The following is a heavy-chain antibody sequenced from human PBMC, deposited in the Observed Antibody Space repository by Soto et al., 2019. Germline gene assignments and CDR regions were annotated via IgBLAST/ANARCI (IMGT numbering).Heavy chain of an antibody. D-gene: IGHD3-22*01. CDR2: IKSKTDGGTT. V-gene: IGHV3-15*07. CDR3: TAMYYYDSSGSDAFDI. Sequence: GGSLRLSCAASGFTFSNAWMNWVRQAPGKGLEWVGRIKSKTDGGTTDYAAPVKGRFTISRDDSKNTLYLQMNSLKTEDTAVYYCTAMYYYDSSGSDAFDIWGQGTMVTVSS. CDR1: GFTFSNAW. J-gene: IGHJ3*02.